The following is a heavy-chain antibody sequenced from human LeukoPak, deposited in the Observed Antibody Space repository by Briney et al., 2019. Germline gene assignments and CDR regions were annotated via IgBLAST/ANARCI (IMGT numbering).Heavy chain of an antibody. CDR3: ARDGGYGYDGYGMDV. CDR1: GFTFSSHW. V-gene: IGHV3-74*01. CDR2: LNSDGSRT. D-gene: IGHD5-18*01. Sequence: PGGSLRLSCAASGFTFSSHWMHWVRQAPGKGLVWVSRLNSDGSRTDYADSVKGRFTISRDNAKNTSYLQMNSLRAEDTAVYYCARDGGYGYDGYGMDVWGQGTTVTVSS. J-gene: IGHJ6*02.